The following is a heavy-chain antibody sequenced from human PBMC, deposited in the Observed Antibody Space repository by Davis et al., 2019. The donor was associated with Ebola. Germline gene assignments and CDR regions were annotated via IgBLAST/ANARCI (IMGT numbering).Heavy chain of an antibody. CDR2: MNHNSGNT. D-gene: IGHD3-10*01. J-gene: IGHJ5*02. CDR3: ARSDNLWFRELFRYNWFDP. CDR1: GYTFTSYD. Sequence: ASVKVSCKASGYTFTSYDINWVRQATGQGLEWMGWMNHNSGNTGYAQKFQGRVTMTRNTSISTAYMVLSSLRSEDTAVYYFARSDNLWFRELFRYNWFDPWGQGTLVTVSS. V-gene: IGHV1-8*01.